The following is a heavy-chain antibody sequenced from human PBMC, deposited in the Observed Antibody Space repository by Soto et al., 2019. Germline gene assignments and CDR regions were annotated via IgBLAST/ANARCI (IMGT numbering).Heavy chain of an antibody. D-gene: IGHD4-17*01. CDR3: ATDSFGDYWFDY. Sequence: EVQLVESGGDLVKPGGSLRLSCAVSGITFSNYWLNWVRQAPGKGLEWVGRIKSKTDGGATDYAAHVKVRFTIARDDGLHTVCLQMTVRKTVDTDVYDCATDSFGDYWFDYWGQGTLVTVSS. J-gene: IGHJ4*02. V-gene: IGHV3-15*07. CDR1: GITFSNYW. CDR2: IKSKTDGGAT.